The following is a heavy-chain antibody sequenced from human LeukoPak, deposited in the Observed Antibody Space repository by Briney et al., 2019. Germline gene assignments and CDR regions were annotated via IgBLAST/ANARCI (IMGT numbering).Heavy chain of an antibody. CDR3: ASDYDSSGYYYPKFDY. CDR2: IIPIFGTA. Sequence: SVKVSCKASGGTFSSYAISWVRQAPGQGLEWVGRIIPIFGTANYAQKFQGRVTITTDEYTSTAYMELSSLRSEDTALYYCASDYDSSGYYYPKFDYWGQGTLVTVSS. V-gene: IGHV1-69*05. CDR1: GGTFSSYA. D-gene: IGHD3-22*01. J-gene: IGHJ4*02.